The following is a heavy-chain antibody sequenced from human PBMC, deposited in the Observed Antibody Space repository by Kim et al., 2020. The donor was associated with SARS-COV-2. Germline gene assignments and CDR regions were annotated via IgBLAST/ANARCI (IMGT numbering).Heavy chain of an antibody. Sequence: GGSLRLSCAASGFTFSSYGMHWVRQAPGKGLEWVAVIWYDGSNKYYADSVKGRFTISRDNSKNTLYLQMNSLRAEDTAVYYCARDSPVMTIFGVVRLGYYGMDVWGQGTTVTVSS. CDR2: IWYDGSNK. V-gene: IGHV3-33*01. CDR3: ARDSPVMTIFGVVRLGYYGMDV. D-gene: IGHD3-3*01. J-gene: IGHJ6*02. CDR1: GFTFSSYG.